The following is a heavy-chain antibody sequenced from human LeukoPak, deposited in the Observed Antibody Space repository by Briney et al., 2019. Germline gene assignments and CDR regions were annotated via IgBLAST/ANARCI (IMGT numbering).Heavy chain of an antibody. J-gene: IGHJ2*01. CDR1: GFTFSTYS. D-gene: IGHD1-14*01. CDR3: ARGLQRITDWYFDL. CDR2: IDSSSTYI. V-gene: IGHV3-21*01. Sequence: GGSLRLSCAPSGFTFSTYSMNWVRQAPGKGLEWVSSIDSSSTYIYYADSLKGRFTISRDNAKNSLFLQVNSLRAEDTAVYYCARGLQRITDWYFDLWGRGTLVTVSS.